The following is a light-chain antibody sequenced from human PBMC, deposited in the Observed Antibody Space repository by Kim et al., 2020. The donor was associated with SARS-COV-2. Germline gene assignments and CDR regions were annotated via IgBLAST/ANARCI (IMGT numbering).Light chain of an antibody. V-gene: IGLV2-11*03. Sequence: QSVPISNPRLTKDLSGSYYVSWYEQHPGRGTKVTRYDIKRRPSGVPDRFADSRSGNTANLTISELQAGNEADYYCCSFGSRYIFRMFGEGTQLTV. J-gene: IGLJ3*02. CDR3: CSFGSRYIFRM. CDR2: DIK. CDR1: TKDLSGSYY.